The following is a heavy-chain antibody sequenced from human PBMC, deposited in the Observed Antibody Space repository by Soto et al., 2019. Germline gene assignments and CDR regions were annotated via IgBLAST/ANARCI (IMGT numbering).Heavy chain of an antibody. CDR2: INPNSGGT. J-gene: IGHJ6*02. V-gene: IGHV1-2*04. Sequence: GASVKVSCKASGYTFTGYYMHWVRQAPGQGLEWMGWINPNSGGTNYAQKFQGWVTMTRDTSISTAYMELSRLRSDDTAVYYCARATGKSSLKYFDWSPGAVGMDVWGQGTTVTVSS. CDR1: GYTFTGYY. CDR3: ARATGKSSLKYFDWSPGAVGMDV. D-gene: IGHD3-9*01.